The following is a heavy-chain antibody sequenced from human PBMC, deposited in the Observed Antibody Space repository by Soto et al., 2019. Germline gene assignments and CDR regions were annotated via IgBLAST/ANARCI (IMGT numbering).Heavy chain of an antibody. D-gene: IGHD1-7*01. V-gene: IGHV3-30*18. CDR2: ISYDGSNK. Sequence: PGGSLRLSCAASGFTFSSYGMHWVRQAPGKGLERVAVISYDGSNKYYADSVKGRFTISRDNSKNTLYLQMNSLRAEDTAVYYCAKVGARYNWNYDAFDIWGQGTMVTVS. CDR3: AKVGARYNWNYDAFDI. CDR1: GFTFSSYG. J-gene: IGHJ3*02.